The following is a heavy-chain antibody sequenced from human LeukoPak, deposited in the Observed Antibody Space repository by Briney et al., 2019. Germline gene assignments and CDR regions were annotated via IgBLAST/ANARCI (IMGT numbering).Heavy chain of an antibody. J-gene: IGHJ5*02. V-gene: IGHV4-34*01. CDR1: GGSFSGYY. CDR3: AGRAMVRETRRAFDP. Sequence: SETLSLTCAAYGGSFSGYYWSWIRQPPGKGLEWIGEINHSGSTNYNPSLKSRVTISVDTSKNQFSLKLSSVTAADTAVYYCAGRAMVRETRRAFDPWGQGTLVTVSS. D-gene: IGHD3-10*01. CDR2: INHSGST.